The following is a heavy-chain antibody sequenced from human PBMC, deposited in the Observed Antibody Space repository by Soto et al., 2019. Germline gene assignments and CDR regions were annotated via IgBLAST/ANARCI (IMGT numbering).Heavy chain of an antibody. J-gene: IGHJ4*02. D-gene: IGHD1-26*01. Sequence: QVQLVESGGGVVRPGRSLRLSCVASGFTFRDYGMHWVRQAPGKGLEWVAGISHHGLKEHYADSVKGRFTISRDNSKKTVYLQSNSLRGDDTALYYCAKDWVGGSNKYYFEYWGQGTLVTVSS. V-gene: IGHV3-30*18. CDR3: AKDWVGGSNKYYFEY. CDR2: ISHHGLKE. CDR1: GFTFRDYG.